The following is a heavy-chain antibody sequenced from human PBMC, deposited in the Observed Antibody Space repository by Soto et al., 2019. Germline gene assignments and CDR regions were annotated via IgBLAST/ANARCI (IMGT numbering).Heavy chain of an antibody. CDR2: ISYDGSNQ. D-gene: IGHD2-15*01. CDR1: GFTFSSYA. CDR3: ARSSGSSYPYFDS. Sequence: QVQLVESGGGVVQPGRSLRLSCAASGFTFSSYAMHWVRQAPGKGLEWVADISYDGSNQYYADSVKGRFTISRDNSKNTLFLQMNSLRAEDTAVYSCARSSGSSYPYFDSWGQGTLVTVSS. J-gene: IGHJ4*02. V-gene: IGHV3-30-3*01.